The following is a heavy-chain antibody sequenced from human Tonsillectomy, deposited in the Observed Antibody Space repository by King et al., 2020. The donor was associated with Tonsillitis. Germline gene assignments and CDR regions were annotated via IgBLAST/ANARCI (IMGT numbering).Heavy chain of an antibody. J-gene: IGHJ6*01. CDR3: AGVSLSYCSGTSCYAYYYYGMDV. D-gene: IGHD2-2*01. CDR1: GYTFTRYD. CDR2: MNPNSGNI. V-gene: IGHV1-8*01. Sequence: HVQLVESGAEVKKPGASVKVSCKASGYTFTRYDVNWVRQATGQGLEWMGWMNPNSGNIGYAQKFQGRVTMTRNTSISTAYMELRSLRSEDAAVYYCAGVSLSYCSGTSCYAYYYYGMDVWGQGTTLTVSS.